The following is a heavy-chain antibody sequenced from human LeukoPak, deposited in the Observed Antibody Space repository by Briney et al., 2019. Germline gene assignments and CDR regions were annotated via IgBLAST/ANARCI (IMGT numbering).Heavy chain of an antibody. V-gene: IGHV3-49*04. D-gene: IGHD4/OR15-4a*01. CDR3: TREYGGYVDY. Sequence: GGSLRLSCAASGFTVSSNYMSWVRQAPGKGLEWVGFIRSKAYGGTTEYAASVKGRFTISRDDSKSIAYLQMNSLKTEDTAVYYCTREYGGYVDYWGQGTLVTVSS. CDR2: IRSKAYGGTT. CDR1: GFTVSSNY. J-gene: IGHJ4*02.